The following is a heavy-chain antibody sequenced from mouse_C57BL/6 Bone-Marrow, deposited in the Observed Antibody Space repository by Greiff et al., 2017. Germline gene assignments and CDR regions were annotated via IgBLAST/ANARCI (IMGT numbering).Heavy chain of an antibody. J-gene: IGHJ4*01. CDR3: AGDGGDGAMDY. Sequence: VKLMESGPGLVKPSQSLFLTCSTSGFPITSGYYWFWIRQPPGKPLEWMGYITHSGETFYNTSLQSPISITRDTSKNQFFIQFNAVTTEDTAMYYCAGDGGDGAMDYWGQGTSVTVAS. CDR2: ITHSGET. CDR1: GFPITSGYY. D-gene: IGHD3-3*01. V-gene: IGHV12-3*01.